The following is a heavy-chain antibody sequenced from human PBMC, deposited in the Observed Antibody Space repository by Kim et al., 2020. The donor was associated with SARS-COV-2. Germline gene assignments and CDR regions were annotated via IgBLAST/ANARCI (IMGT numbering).Heavy chain of an antibody. Sequence: ASVKVSCKASGYSFTYYAINWVRQAPGQGFEWMGWIDTNTGNPTYAQGFTGRFVFSLETSVSTTYLQINSLKAEDTAVYYCARDYILGATSGYWGQGTLVTVSS. CDR3: ARDYILGATSGY. CDR2: IDTNTGNP. J-gene: IGHJ4*02. V-gene: IGHV7-4-1*02. D-gene: IGHD1-26*01. CDR1: GYSFTYYA.